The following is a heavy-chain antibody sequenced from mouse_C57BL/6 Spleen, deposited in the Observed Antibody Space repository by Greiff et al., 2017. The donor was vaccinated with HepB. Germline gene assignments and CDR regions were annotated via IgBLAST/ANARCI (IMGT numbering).Heavy chain of an antibody. CDR1: GYSFTSYY. Sequence: QVQLQQSGPELVKPGASVKISCKASGYSFTSYYIHWVKQRPGQGLEWIGWIYPGSGNTKYNEKFKGKATLTADTASSTAYMQLSSLTSEDSAVYYCARRRSYYGNYDYAMDYWGQGTSVTVSS. J-gene: IGHJ4*01. D-gene: IGHD2-1*01. CDR3: ARRRSYYGNYDYAMDY. CDR2: IYPGSGNT. V-gene: IGHV1-66*01.